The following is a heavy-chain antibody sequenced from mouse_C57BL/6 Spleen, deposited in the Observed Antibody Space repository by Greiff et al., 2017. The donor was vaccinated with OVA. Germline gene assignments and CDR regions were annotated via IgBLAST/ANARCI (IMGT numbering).Heavy chain of an antibody. CDR1: GYTFTSYW. J-gene: IGHJ1*03. D-gene: IGHD2-3*01. CDR3: AMCDGYYWYFDV. CDR2: IHPSDSDT. Sequence: VKLMESGAELVKPGASVKVSCKASGYTFTSYWMHWVKQRPGQGLEWIGRIHPSDSDTNYNQKFKGKATLTVDKSSSTAYMQLSSLTSEDSAVYCCAMCDGYYWYFDVWGTGTTVTVSS. V-gene: IGHV1-74*01.